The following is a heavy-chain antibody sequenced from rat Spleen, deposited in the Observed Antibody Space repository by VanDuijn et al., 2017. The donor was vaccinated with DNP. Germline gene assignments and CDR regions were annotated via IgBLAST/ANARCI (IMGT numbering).Heavy chain of an antibody. Sequence: EVQLVESGGGLVQPGRSMKLSCAASGFTFSNYDMAWVRQAPKKGLEWVATISYDGSSTYYRDSVKGRFTISRDNAKSTLYLQMDSLRSEDTATYYCTTDPTVLDYWGQGVMVTVSS. D-gene: IGHD1-1*01. CDR3: TTDPTVLDY. CDR2: ISYDGSST. CDR1: GFTFSNYD. J-gene: IGHJ2*01. V-gene: IGHV5-7*01.